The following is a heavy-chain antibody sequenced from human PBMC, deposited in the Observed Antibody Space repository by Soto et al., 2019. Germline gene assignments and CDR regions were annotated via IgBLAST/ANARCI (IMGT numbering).Heavy chain of an antibody. CDR3: TKCLGAPSAPGA. Sequence: EVQLVESGGGLVQPGGSLKLSCAASGFSFSDSAMHWVRQASGKGLEWVGRIGSKGQNYATTYAASVKGRFIISTDESKSTGNLQMNSLTAEDTAVQCCTKCLGAPSAPGALGQGSLASVSS. CDR2: IGSKGQNYAT. D-gene: IGHD3-16*01. J-gene: IGHJ5*02. CDR1: GFSFSDSA. V-gene: IGHV3-73*02.